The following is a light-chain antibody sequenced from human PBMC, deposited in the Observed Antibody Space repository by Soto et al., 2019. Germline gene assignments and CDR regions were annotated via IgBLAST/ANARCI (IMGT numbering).Light chain of an antibody. V-gene: IGKV3-20*01. CDR3: QHYFTSP. CDR2: AVS. CDR1: QNLIGTY. J-gene: IGKJ1*01. Sequence: VLTQSPGTLSLSPGDRATLSCRASQNLIGTYLSWYQQRPGLAPRLLIFAVSNSATGIPDRFSGSGAETTFTLTSSRLEPEDVAVYYCQHYFTSPFGQGTRV.